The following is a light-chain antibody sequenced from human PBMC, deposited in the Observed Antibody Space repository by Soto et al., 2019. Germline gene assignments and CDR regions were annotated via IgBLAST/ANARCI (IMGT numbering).Light chain of an antibody. V-gene: IGKV3-15*01. Sequence: EIVMTQSPVTLSVSPGERATLSCRASQSVSNNLAWYQQKPGQAPRLLIYGASTRATGIPARFSGSGSGTKFTLTISSLQSEDFAVYYCQQYHNWPPWTFGQGTKVEIK. CDR2: GAS. CDR1: QSVSNN. CDR3: QQYHNWPPWT. J-gene: IGKJ1*01.